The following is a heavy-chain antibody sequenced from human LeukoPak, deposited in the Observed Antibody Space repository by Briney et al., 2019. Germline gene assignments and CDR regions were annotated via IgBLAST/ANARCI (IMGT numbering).Heavy chain of an antibody. CDR1: GYTFTNYA. V-gene: IGHV7-4-1*02. J-gene: IGHJ6*02. CDR2: INTNTGNP. D-gene: IGHD4-11*01. CDR3: ARVPPLSTVGYGMDV. Sequence: VSVKVSCKASGYTFTNYAMNWVRQAPGQGLEWMGWINTNTGNPTYAQGFTGRFVFSLDTSVSTAYLQISSLKAEDTAVYYCARVPPLSTVGYGMDVWGQGTTVTVSS.